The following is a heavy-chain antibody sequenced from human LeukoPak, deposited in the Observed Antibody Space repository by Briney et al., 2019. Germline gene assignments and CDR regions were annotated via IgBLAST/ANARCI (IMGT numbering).Heavy chain of an antibody. CDR3: ARRSTVGRMGY. Sequence: PSETLSLTCAVYGGSFSGYYWSWIRQPPGKGLEWIGEINHSGSTNYNPSLKSRVTISVDTSKNQLSLKLSSVTAAATAVYYCARRSTVGRMGYWGQGTLVTVSS. D-gene: IGHD4-23*01. V-gene: IGHV4-34*01. J-gene: IGHJ4*02. CDR1: GGSFSGYY. CDR2: INHSGST.